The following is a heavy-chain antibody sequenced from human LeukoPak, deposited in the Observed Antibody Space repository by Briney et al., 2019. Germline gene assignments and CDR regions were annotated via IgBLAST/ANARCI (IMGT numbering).Heavy chain of an antibody. CDR2: LTYSGGNT. Sequence: PGGSLRLSCAASGFTFSRYGMTWVRQAPGMGLEWVSALTYSGGNTYYAASVKGRFTISRDNSKNTLYLQMNSLRAEDTAVYYCAKAREDTYYYDSSGYYFATPLDYWGQGTLVTVSS. J-gene: IGHJ4*02. D-gene: IGHD3-22*01. CDR1: GFTFSRYG. CDR3: AKAREDTYYYDSSGYYFATPLDY. V-gene: IGHV3-23*01.